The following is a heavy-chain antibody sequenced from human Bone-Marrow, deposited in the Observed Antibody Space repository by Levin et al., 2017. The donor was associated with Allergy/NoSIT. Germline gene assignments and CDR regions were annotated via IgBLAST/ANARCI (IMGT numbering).Heavy chain of an antibody. D-gene: IGHD5-12*01. CDR3: ARDLGAYAEGYAFDI. CDR1: GYIFSSYY. V-gene: IGHV1-46*01. J-gene: IGHJ3*02. Sequence: GASVKVSCKASGYIFSSYYMHWVRQAPGQGLEWMGIIDPSGGSTSYAQNFRDRVSMTTDTSTSTFYMDLSSLRPEDTALYYCARDLGAYAEGYAFDIWGQGTMVTVSS. CDR2: IDPSGGST.